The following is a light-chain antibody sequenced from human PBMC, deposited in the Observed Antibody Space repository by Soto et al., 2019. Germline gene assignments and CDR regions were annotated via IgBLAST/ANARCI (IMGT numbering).Light chain of an antibody. V-gene: IGKV1-39*01. CDR2: AAS. J-gene: IGKJ5*01. CDR1: ETISTF. CDR3: QEGYSTSPIT. Sequence: DIQMTQSPSPLSASVGARVTMTCRARETISTFLNWSQHNPWKAPKLLIYAASRLHSGVTSRFSGSGSGSEFTLTINGQQTDYVASYYCQEGYSTSPITFGQGTRLE.